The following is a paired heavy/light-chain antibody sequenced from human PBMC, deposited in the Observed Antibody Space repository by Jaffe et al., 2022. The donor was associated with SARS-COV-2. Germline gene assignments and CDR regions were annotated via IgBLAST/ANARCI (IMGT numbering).Light chain of an antibody. CDR1: QSVSSN. V-gene: IGKV3-15*01. J-gene: IGKJ2*01. CDR2: GAS. CDR3: QQYNNWPPLYT. Sequence: EIVMTQSPATLSVSPGERATLSCRASQSVSSNLAWYQQKPGQAPRLLIYGASTRATGIPARFSGSGSGTEFTLTISSLQSEDFAVYYCQQYNNWPPLYTFGQGTKLEIK.
Heavy chain of an antibody. V-gene: IGHV3-23*01. CDR3: AKANFLELQVVHYLGGMDV. J-gene: IGHJ6*02. CDR2: ISGSGGST. Sequence: EVQLLESGGGLVQPGGSLRLSCAASGFTFSSYAMSWVRQAPGKGLEWVSAISGSGGSTYYADSVKGRFTISRDNSKNTLYLQMNSLRAEDTAVYYCAKANFLELQVVHYLGGMDVWGQGTTVTVSS. CDR1: GFTFSSYA. D-gene: IGHD3-22*01.